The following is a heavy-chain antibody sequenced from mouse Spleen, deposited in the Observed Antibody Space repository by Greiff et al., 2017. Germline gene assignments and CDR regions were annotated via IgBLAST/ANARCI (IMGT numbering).Heavy chain of an antibody. V-gene: IGHV2-5*01. CDR2: IWRGGST. D-gene: IGHD2-4*01. J-gene: IGHJ4*01. CDR3: AKRRDYGYDAMDY. Sequence: VKLMESGPGLVQPSQSLSITCTVSGFSLTSYGVHWVRQSPGKGLEWLGVIWRGGSTDYNAAFMSRLSITKDNSKSQVFFKMNSLQADDTAIYYCAKRRDYGYDAMDYWGQGTSVTVSS. CDR1: GFSLTSYG.